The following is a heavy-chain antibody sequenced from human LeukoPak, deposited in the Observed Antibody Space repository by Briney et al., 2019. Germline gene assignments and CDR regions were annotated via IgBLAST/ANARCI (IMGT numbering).Heavy chain of an antibody. Sequence: GRSLRLSCAASGFTLSSYGMHWVRQAPGKGLEWVAVISYDGSNKYYADSVKGRFTISRDNSKNTLYLQMNSLRAEDTAVYYCAKVWETYSGGYDPFDYWGQGTLVTVSS. CDR2: ISYDGSNK. V-gene: IGHV3-30*18. D-gene: IGHD5-12*01. J-gene: IGHJ4*02. CDR3: AKVWETYSGGYDPFDY. CDR1: GFTLSSYG.